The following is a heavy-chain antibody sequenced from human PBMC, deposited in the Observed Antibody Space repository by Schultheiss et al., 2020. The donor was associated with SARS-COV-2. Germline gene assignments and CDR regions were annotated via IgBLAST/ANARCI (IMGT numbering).Heavy chain of an antibody. D-gene: IGHD4-17*01. J-gene: IGHJ4*02. CDR3: ARDRDYGADY. Sequence: GGSLRLSYAASGFTVRNSDMRWVRQAPGKGLEWVSRINSDGSSTNYADSVKGRFTISRDNSKNTLYLQMNSLRAEDTAVYYCARDRDYGADYWGQGTLVTVSS. V-gene: IGHV3-NL1*01. CDR2: INSDGSST. CDR1: GFTVRNSD.